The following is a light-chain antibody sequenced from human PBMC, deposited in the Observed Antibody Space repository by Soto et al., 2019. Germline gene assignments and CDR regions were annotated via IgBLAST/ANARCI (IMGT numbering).Light chain of an antibody. CDR3: QQRSNWPPSIT. CDR1: QSISTY. J-gene: IGKJ5*01. Sequence: EIVLTQSPVTLSLSPGERATLSCRASQSISTYLAWYQQKPGQAPRLLIYDASNRATGIPGRFSGSGSGTDFTLTISSLEPEDFAVYYCQQRSNWPPSITFGQGTRLEIK. CDR2: DAS. V-gene: IGKV3-11*01.